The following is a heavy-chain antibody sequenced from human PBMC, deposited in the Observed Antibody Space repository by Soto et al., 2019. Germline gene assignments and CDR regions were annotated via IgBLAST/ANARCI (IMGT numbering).Heavy chain of an antibody. V-gene: IGHV4-39*01. Sequence: QLQLQESGPGLVKPSETLSLTCTVSGGSISSSSYYWGWIRQPPGKGLEWIGSIYYSGSTYYNPSLKSRVTISVDTSKNQFSLKLSSVTAADTAVYYCARHPFVFGSGGSPFDYWGQGTLVTVSS. CDR3: ARHPFVFGSGGSPFDY. CDR2: IYYSGST. CDR1: GGSISSSSYY. D-gene: IGHD3-10*01. J-gene: IGHJ4*02.